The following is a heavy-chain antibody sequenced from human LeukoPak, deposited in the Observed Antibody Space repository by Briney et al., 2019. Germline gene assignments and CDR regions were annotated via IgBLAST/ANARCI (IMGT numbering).Heavy chain of an antibody. J-gene: IGHJ5*02. D-gene: IGHD6-6*01. V-gene: IGHV4-39*07. CDR3: ARVMAARREDLNWFDP. Sequence: SETLSLTCTVSGGSISSSGSYWGWIRQPPGKGLKWIGSMYYSGNTYNPSLKSRVTISVDTSKNQFSLNLTSVNAADTAVYYCARVMAARREDLNWFDPWGQGTLVTVSS. CDR2: MYYSGNT. CDR1: GGSISSSGSY.